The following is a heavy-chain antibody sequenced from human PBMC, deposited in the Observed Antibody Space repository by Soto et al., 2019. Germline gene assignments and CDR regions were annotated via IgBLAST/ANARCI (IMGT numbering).Heavy chain of an antibody. CDR2: IDPSDSYT. Sequence: SLKISCKGSEYRITSYWISRMRQMPGKGLEWMGRIDPSDSYTNYSPSFQGHVTISADKSISTAYLQWSSLKASDTAMYYCARRVAVAGPYYYSGMDVWGQGTTVTVSS. CDR3: ARRVAVAGPYYYSGMDV. V-gene: IGHV5-10-1*01. J-gene: IGHJ6*02. CDR1: EYRITSYW. D-gene: IGHD6-19*01.